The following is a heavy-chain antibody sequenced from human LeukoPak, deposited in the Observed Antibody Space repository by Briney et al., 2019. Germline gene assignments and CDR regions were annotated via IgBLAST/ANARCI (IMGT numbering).Heavy chain of an antibody. J-gene: IGHJ3*02. Sequence: SETLSLTCAVSGGSISSSNWWSWVRQPPGKGLEWIGEIYHSGGINYNPSLESRVTLSVDKSKNQFSLKLSSVTAADNAIYYCARDKVGATHAFDIWGQGTMVTVSS. V-gene: IGHV4-4*02. CDR1: GGSISSSNW. CDR3: ARDKVGATHAFDI. D-gene: IGHD1-26*01. CDR2: IYHSGGI.